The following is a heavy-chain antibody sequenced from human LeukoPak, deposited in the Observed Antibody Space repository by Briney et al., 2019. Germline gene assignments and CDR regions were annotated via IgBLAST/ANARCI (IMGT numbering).Heavy chain of an antibody. CDR3: ARDGYVVRGAYYYCGMDV. V-gene: IGHV4-59*01. D-gene: IGHD3-10*01. J-gene: IGHJ6*02. CDR1: GGSISSYY. CDR2: IYYSGST. Sequence: SETLSLTCTVSGGSISSYYWSWIRQPPGKGLEWIGYIYYSGSTNYNPSLKSRVTISVDTSKNQFSLKLSSVTAADTAVYYCARDGYVVRGAYYYCGMDVWGQGTTVTVSS.